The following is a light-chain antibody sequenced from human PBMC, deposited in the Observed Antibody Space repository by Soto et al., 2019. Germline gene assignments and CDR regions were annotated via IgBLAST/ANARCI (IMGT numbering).Light chain of an antibody. J-gene: IGKJ3*01. CDR3: PEYRKWLLFT. CDR2: AAS. V-gene: IGKV3-15*01. Sequence: EIVVTQSPGILSVSPGDRATLSCRASQSVSTNLAWYQQKPGQAPTLLIYAASTRATGIPARFTGSGSGTGFPLTISSLQYEDFAVYYCPEYRKWLLFTFGPGTRVDIK. CDR1: QSVSTN.